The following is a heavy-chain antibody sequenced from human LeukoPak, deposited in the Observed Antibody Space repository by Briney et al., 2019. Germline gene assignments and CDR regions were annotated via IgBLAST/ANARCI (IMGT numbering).Heavy chain of an antibody. CDR1: GGTFSSYA. D-gene: IGHD4-11*01. CDR2: IIPIFGTA. J-gene: IGHJ4*02. V-gene: IGHV1-69*13. CDR3: ARVYSNYPLFDY. Sequence: SVKVSCKASGGTFSSYAISWVRQAPGQGLEWMGGIIPIFGTANYAQKFQGRVTITADESTSTAYMELSSLRSEDTAVYYCARVYSNYPLFDYWGQGTLVTVPS.